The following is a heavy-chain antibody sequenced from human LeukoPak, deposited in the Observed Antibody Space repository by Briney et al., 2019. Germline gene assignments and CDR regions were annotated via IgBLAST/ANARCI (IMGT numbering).Heavy chain of an antibody. V-gene: IGHV3-30-3*01. J-gene: IGHJ4*02. CDR2: ISYDGSNK. D-gene: IGHD3-22*01. Sequence: GGSLRLSCAASGFTFSSYAMHWVRQAPGKGLEWVAVISYDGSNKYYADSVKGRFTISRDNSKNTLYLQMNSLRAEDTAVYYCARKKSGFNYYDSSGYYSYFDYWGQGTLVTVSS. CDR3: ARKKSGFNYYDSSGYYSYFDY. CDR1: GFTFSSYA.